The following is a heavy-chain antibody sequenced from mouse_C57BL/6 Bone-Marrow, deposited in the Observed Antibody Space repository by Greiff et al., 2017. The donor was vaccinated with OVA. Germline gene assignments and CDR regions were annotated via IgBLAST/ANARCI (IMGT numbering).Heavy chain of an antibody. CDR2: ISSGGSYT. CDR1: GFTFSSYG. D-gene: IGHD2-3*01. CDR3: ARLRWDY. V-gene: IGHV5-6*01. J-gene: IGHJ2*01. Sequence: EVNVVESGGDLVKPGGSLKLSCAASGFTFSSYGMSWVRQTPDKRLEWVATISSGGSYTYYPDSVKGRFTIYRDNAKKTLYLKMSSLKSEDTSMYYCARLRWDYWGQGTTLTVSS.